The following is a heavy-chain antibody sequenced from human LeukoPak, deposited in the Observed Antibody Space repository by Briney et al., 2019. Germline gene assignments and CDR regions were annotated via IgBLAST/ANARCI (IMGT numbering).Heavy chain of an antibody. CDR1: GFTFSSYS. V-gene: IGHV3-21*01. J-gene: IGHJ6*02. CDR2: ISSSSSYI. D-gene: IGHD3-9*01. CDR3: ARVGDYHNYYYYGMDV. Sequence: GSLRLSCAASGFTFSSYSMNWVRQAPGKGLEWVSSISSSSSYIYYADSVKGRFTISRDNAKNSLYLQMNSLRAEDTAVYYCARVGDYHNYYYYGMDVWGQGTTVTVSS.